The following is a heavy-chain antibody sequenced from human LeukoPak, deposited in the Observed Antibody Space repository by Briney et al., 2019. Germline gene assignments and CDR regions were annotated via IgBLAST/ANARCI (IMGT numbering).Heavy chain of an antibody. CDR3: ARDFGWRFDY. CDR1: GFXFSSDS. Sequence: GGSLRLSCAGSGFXFSSDSINWVRQAPGKGLEWISYISSSSSTIYYADSVKGRFTISRDNAKNSLYLQMNSLRDEDTAVYYCARDFGWRFDYWGQGTLVTVSS. V-gene: IGHV3-48*02. D-gene: IGHD3-16*01. CDR2: ISSSSSTI. J-gene: IGHJ4*02.